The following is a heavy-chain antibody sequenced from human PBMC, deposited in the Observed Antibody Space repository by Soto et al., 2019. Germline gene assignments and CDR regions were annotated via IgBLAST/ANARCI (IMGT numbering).Heavy chain of an antibody. Sequence: EVQLVESGGALVQPGRSLRLSCAASGFTFDDYAMHWVRQAQGKGPEWVSGISWNSASIGYADSVKGRFTISRDNAKKSLYLQMNSLKAEDTAVYFCAKDFTTMVRMCDYWGQGTLVTVSS. CDR2: ISWNSASI. V-gene: IGHV3-9*01. CDR1: GFTFDDYA. J-gene: IGHJ4*02. D-gene: IGHD5-18*01. CDR3: AKDFTTMVRMCDY.